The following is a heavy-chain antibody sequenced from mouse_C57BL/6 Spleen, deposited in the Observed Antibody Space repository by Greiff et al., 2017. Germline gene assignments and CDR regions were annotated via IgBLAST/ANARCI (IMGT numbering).Heavy chain of an antibody. V-gene: IGHV1-42*01. CDR1: GYSFTGYY. J-gene: IGHJ2*01. D-gene: IGHD2-2*01. CDR2: INPSTGGT. CDR3: ARVLGYDAGYYFDY. Sequence: DVQLQESGPELVKPGASVKISCKASGYSFTGYYMNWVKQSPEKSLEWIGEINPSTGGTTYNQKFKAKATLTVDKSSSTAYMQLKSLTSEDSEVYYCARVLGYDAGYYFDYWGQGTTLTVSS.